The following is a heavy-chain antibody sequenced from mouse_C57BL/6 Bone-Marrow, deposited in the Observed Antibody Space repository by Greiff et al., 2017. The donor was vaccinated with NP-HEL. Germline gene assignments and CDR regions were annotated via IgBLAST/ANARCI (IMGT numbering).Heavy chain of an antibody. Sequence: DVKLVESGGGLVQPGDSLSLSCAASGFTFTDYYMSWVRQPPGKALEWLGFIRNKANGYTTEYSASVKGRFTISRDNSQSILYLQMNALRAEDSATYYCARPGTDYYAMDYWGQGTSVTVSS. V-gene: IGHV7-3*01. J-gene: IGHJ4*01. CDR3: ARPGTDYYAMDY. CDR2: IRNKANGYTT. CDR1: GFTFTDYY. D-gene: IGHD4-1*01.